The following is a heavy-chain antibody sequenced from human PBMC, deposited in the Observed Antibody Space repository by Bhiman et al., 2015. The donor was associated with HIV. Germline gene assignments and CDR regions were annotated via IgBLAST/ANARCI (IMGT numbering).Heavy chain of an antibody. D-gene: IGHD3-3*01. Sequence: QVHLVESGGGVVQPGRSLKLSCAASGFTFNNYAMHWVRQAPGKGLEAPGKGLEWIAVISYDGSSKYYADSVKGRFTISRDNSKSTLYLQMNSLRAEDTAVYYCAGPGGDFWSGYYTGGAMDVWGKGTTVTVSS. CDR1: GFTFNNYA. J-gene: IGHJ6*03. CDR2: ISYDGSSK. CDR3: AGPGGDFWSGYYTGGAMDV. V-gene: IGHV3-30-3*01.